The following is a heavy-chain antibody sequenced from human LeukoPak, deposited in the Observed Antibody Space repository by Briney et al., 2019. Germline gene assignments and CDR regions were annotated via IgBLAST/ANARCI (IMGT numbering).Heavy chain of an antibody. V-gene: IGHV4-59*01. CDR1: GGSISSYY. CDR2: IYYSGST. J-gene: IGHJ4*02. CDR3: ARSLRWYNDKTIDY. D-gene: IGHD4-23*01. Sequence: SETLSLTCTVSGGSISSYYWSWIRQPPGKGLEWIGYIYYSGSTNYNPSLKSRVTISVDTSKNQFSLKLSSVTAADTAVYYCARSLRWYNDKTIDYWGQGTLVTVSS.